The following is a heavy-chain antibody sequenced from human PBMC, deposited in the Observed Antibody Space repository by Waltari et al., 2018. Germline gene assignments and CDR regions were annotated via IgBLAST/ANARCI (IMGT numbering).Heavy chain of an antibody. D-gene: IGHD6-19*01. CDR1: GFTFSSYA. CDR2: ISGSVGST. J-gene: IGHJ4*02. Sequence: EVQLLESGGGLVQPGGSLRLSCAASGFTFSSYAMSWVRQATGKGLEWVSAISGSVGSTYYADSVKGRFTISRDNSKNTLYLQMNSLRAEDTAVYYCAKDQSIAVAGTAGLDYWGQGTLVTVSS. V-gene: IGHV3-23*01. CDR3: AKDQSIAVAGTAGLDY.